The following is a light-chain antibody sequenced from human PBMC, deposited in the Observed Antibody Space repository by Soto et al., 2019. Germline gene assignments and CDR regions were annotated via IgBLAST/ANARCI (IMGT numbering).Light chain of an antibody. J-gene: IGLJ1*01. CDR2: DVS. V-gene: IGLV2-14*01. CDR3: SSYTSSSSYV. Sequence: SVVTKSAVLSGSVGLSVGIFFTGTSSDVGTYNSVSWYQQYPGKAPKLMIHDVSNRPSGVSDRFSGSKSGNTASLTISGHQSEDEADYYCSSYTSSSSYVFGSGTKVTVL. CDR1: SSDVGTYNS.